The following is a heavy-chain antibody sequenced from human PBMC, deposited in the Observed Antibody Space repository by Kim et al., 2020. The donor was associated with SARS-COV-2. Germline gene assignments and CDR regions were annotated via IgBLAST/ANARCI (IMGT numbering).Heavy chain of an antibody. J-gene: IGHJ6*02. CDR3: ARGVAVAEYYYYYGMDV. CDR1: GYTFTSYD. D-gene: IGHD6-19*01. Sequence: ASVKVSCKASGYTFTSYDINWVRQATGQGLEWMGWMNPNSGNTGYAQKFQGRVTMTRNTSISTAYMELSSLRSEDTAVYYCARGVAVAEYYYYYGMDVWGQETTVTVSS. V-gene: IGHV1-8*01. CDR2: MNPNSGNT.